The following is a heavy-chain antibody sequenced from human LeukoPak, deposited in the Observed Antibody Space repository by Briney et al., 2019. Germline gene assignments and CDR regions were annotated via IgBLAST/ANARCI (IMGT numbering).Heavy chain of an antibody. CDR3: ARRIQLWDMYYYYYYMDV. D-gene: IGHD5-18*01. J-gene: IGHJ6*03. Sequence: PGGSLRLSCAASGLTFSSYGMHWVRQAPGKGLEWVAFIRYDGSNKYYADSVKGRFTISRDNSKNTLYLQMNSLRAEDTAVYYCARRIQLWDMYYYYYYMDVWGKGTTVTVSS. CDR1: GLTFSSYG. CDR2: IRYDGSNK. V-gene: IGHV3-30*02.